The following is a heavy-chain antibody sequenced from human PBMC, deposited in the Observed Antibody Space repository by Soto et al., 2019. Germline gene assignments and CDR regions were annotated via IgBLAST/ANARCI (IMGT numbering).Heavy chain of an antibody. CDR3: ARDRRGIAARDFDY. V-gene: IGHV3-33*01. CDR1: GFTFSSYG. J-gene: IGHJ4*02. CDR2: IWYDGSNK. D-gene: IGHD6-6*01. Sequence: PGVSLRLSCAASGFTFSSYGMHWVRQAPGKGLEWVAVIWYDGSNKYYADSVKGRFTISRDNSKNTLYLQMNSLRAEDTAVYYCARDRRGIAARDFDYWGQGTLVTVSS.